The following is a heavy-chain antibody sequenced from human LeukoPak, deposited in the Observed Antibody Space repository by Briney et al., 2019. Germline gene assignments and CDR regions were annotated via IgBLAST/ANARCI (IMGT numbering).Heavy chain of an antibody. CDR2: IYYSGST. J-gene: IGHJ6*02. Sequence: SETLSLTCSVSGASITSYYWSWIRQPPGKGLEWVGYIYYSGSTSYNPSLKSRVTILLDTSNNQFSLKLSSVTAADTAVYYCARSYDSRGYYYYGMDVWGQGTTVTVSS. CDR1: GASITSYY. V-gene: IGHV4-59*01. D-gene: IGHD3-22*01. CDR3: ARSYDSRGYYYYGMDV.